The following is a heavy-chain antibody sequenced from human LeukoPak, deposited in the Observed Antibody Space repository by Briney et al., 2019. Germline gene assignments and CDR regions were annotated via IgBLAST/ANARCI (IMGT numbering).Heavy chain of an antibody. V-gene: IGHV3-48*03. J-gene: IGHJ5*02. CDR1: GFTFSSYE. CDR2: ISSSGGLI. Sequence: GRSLRLSCAASGFTFSSYEMHWVRQVPGKGLEWGSYISSSGGLIYYADSVKGRFTIARDNAKNSLYLQMNSLRAEDTAVYYCARVDYDFWSGSGNWFDPWGQGTLVTVSS. CDR3: ARVDYDFWSGSGNWFDP. D-gene: IGHD3-3*01.